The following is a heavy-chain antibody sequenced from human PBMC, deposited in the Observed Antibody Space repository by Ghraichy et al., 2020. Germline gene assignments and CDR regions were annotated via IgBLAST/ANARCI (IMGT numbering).Heavy chain of an antibody. Sequence: GGSLRLSCAASGFTFSSYGMHWVRQAPGKGLEWVAVIWYDGSNKYYADSVKGRFTISRDNSKNTLYLQMNSLRAEDTAVYYCATGIAAADPINYYYYGMDVWGQGTTVTVSS. D-gene: IGHD6-13*01. CDR3: ATGIAAADPINYYYYGMDV. J-gene: IGHJ6*02. V-gene: IGHV3-33*01. CDR1: GFTFSSYG. CDR2: IWYDGSNK.